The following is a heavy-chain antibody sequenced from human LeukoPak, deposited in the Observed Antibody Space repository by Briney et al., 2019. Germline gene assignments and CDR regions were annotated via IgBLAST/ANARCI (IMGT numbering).Heavy chain of an antibody. Sequence: ASVKVSCKASGYTFTGYYMHWVRQAPGQGLERMGRINPNSGGTNYAQKFQGRVTMTRDTSISTAYMELSRLRSDDTAVYYCARVSSGWSDFDYWGQGALVTVSS. D-gene: IGHD6-19*01. J-gene: IGHJ4*02. V-gene: IGHV1-2*06. CDR2: INPNSGGT. CDR1: GYTFTGYY. CDR3: ARVSSGWSDFDY.